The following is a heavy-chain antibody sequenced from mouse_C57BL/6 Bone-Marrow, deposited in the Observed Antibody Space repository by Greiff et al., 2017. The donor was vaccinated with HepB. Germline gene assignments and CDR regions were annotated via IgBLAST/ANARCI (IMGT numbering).Heavy chain of an antibody. CDR1: GFSFNTYA. D-gene: IGHD4-1*01. J-gene: IGHJ1*03. CDR3: VRTSTGTSGWYFDV. V-gene: IGHV10-1*01. CDR2: IRSKSNNYAT. Sequence: EVNVVESGGGLVQPKGSLKLSCAASGFSFNTYAMNWVRQAPGKGLEWVARIRSKSNNYATYYADSVKDRFTISRDDSESMLYLQMNNLKTEDTAMYYCVRTSTGTSGWYFDVWGTGTTVTVSS.